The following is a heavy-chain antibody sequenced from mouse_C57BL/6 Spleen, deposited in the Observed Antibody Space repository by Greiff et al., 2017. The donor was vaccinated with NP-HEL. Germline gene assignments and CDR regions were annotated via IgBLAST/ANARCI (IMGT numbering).Heavy chain of an antibody. D-gene: IGHD2-5*01. V-gene: IGHV5-6*01. CDR1: GFTFSSYG. CDR3: ASGVTTRDFDY. J-gene: IGHJ2*01. Sequence: EVQRVESGGDLVKPGGSLKLSCAASGFTFSSYGMSWVRQTPDKRLEWVATISSGGSYTYYPDSVKGRFTISRDNAKNTLYLQMSSLKSEDTAMYYCASGVTTRDFDYWGQGTTLTVSS. CDR2: ISSGGSYT.